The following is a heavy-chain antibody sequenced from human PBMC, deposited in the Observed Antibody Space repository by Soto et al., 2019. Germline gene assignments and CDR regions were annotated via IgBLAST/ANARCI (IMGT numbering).Heavy chain of an antibody. V-gene: IGHV4-4*02. CDR2: IYHSGST. CDR1: GGSISSSNW. D-gene: IGHD3-10*01. J-gene: IGHJ6*02. CDR3: ASGFGELPRDYYYYYGMDV. Sequence: SETLSLTCAVSGGSISSSNWWSWVRQPPGKGLEWIREIYHSGSTNYNPSLKSRVTISVDKSKNQFSLKLSSVTAADTAVYYCASGFGELPRDYYYYYGMDVWGQGTTVTVSS.